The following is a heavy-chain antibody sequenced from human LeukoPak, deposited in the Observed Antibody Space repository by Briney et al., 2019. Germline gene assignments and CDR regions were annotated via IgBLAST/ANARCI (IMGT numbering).Heavy chain of an antibody. D-gene: IGHD4-17*01. CDR2: INYSGST. CDR3: ASKLYGEARTFDY. J-gene: IGHJ4*02. V-gene: IGHV4-34*01. Sequence: SETLSLTCAVYGGSFSGYYWSWIRQPPGKGLEWIGEINYSGSTNYNPSLKSRVTISVDTSKNQFSLKLSSVTAADTAVYYCASKLYGEARTFDYWGQGTLVTVSS. CDR1: GGSFSGYY.